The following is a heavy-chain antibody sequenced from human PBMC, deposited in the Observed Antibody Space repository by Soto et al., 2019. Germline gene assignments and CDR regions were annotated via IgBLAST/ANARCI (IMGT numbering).Heavy chain of an antibody. CDR3: ARSSTEAFDY. Sequence: SETLSLTCAVYGGSFSGYYWSWIRQPPGKGLEWIGEINHSGSTNYDPSLKSRVTISVDTSKNEFSLKLSSVTAADTAVYYCARSSTEAFDYWGQGTLVTVSS. D-gene: IGHD4-4*01. V-gene: IGHV4-34*01. J-gene: IGHJ4*02. CDR1: GGSFSGYY. CDR2: INHSGST.